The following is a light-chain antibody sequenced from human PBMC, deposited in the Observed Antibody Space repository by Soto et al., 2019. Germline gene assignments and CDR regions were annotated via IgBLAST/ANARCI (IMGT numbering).Light chain of an antibody. J-gene: IGLJ2*01. V-gene: IGLV2-14*01. CDR1: SSDVGGYNY. CDR3: SSYTTTSAPV. CDR2: EVS. Sequence: QSVLTQPASVSGSPGQSITISCTGTSSDVGGYNYVSWYQQHPGKAPKLMIYEVSNRPSGVSNRLSGSQSGNTASLTISGLQAEDEADYYCSSYTTTSAPVFGGGTSSPS.